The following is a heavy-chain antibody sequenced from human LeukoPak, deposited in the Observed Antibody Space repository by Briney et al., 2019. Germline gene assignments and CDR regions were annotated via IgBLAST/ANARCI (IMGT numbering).Heavy chain of an antibody. CDR1: GGSISSGSYY. CDR3: ARASGSGYYTFGITNYYYMDV. V-gene: IGHV4-39*07. Sequence: PSETLSLTCTVSGGSISSGSYYWGWIRQPPGKGLEWIGSIYYSGSTYYNPSLKSRVTISVDTSKNQFSLKLSSVTAADTAVYYCARASGSGYYTFGITNYYYMDVWGKGTTVTVSS. D-gene: IGHD3-3*01. J-gene: IGHJ6*03. CDR2: IYYSGST.